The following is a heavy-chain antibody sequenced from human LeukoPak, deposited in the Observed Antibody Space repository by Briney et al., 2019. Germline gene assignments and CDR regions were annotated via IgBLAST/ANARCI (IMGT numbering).Heavy chain of an antibody. D-gene: IGHD2-15*01. J-gene: IGHJ3*02. V-gene: IGHV4-59*08. CDR1: GGSISSYY. CDR3: ARRGLGDAFDI. CDR2: IYYSGST. Sequence: SETLSLTCTVSGGSISSYYWSWIRQPPGKGLEWIGYIYYSGSTNYNPSLKSRVTISVDTSKNQFSLKLSSVTAADTAVYYCARRGLGDAFDIWGQGTMVTVSS.